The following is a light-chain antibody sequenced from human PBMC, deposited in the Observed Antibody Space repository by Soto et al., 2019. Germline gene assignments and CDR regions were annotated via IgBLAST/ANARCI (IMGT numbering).Light chain of an antibody. V-gene: IGKV3D-15*01. CDR2: GAS. Sequence: EIVMTQSPATLSVSPGERVTLSCRASQSVGSNLAWYQQRPGQAPRLLIYGASTRATGIPARFSGSGSGTEFTLTISSLQSEDFAVYYCQHCNNLSAFGQGTRLEIK. J-gene: IGKJ5*01. CDR1: QSVGSN. CDR3: QHCNNLSA.